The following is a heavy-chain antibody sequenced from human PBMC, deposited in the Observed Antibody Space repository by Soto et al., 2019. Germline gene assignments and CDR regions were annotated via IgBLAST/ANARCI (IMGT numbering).Heavy chain of an antibody. CDR1: GFTFSDYY. CDR2: ISSSGSTI. D-gene: IGHD2-2*01. V-gene: IGHV3-11*01. J-gene: IGHJ5*02. CDR3: ARVPAAISCWFDP. Sequence: PGGSLRLSCAASGFTFSDYYMSWIRQAPGKGLEWVSYISSSGSTIYYADSVKGRFTISRDNAKNSLYLQMNSLRAEDTAVYYCARVPAAISCWFDPWGQGTLVTVSS.